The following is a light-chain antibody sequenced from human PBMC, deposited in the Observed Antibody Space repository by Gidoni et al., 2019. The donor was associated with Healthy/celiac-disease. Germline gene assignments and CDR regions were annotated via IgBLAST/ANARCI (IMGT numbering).Light chain of an antibody. CDR1: QGISSY. CDR2: AAS. J-gene: IGKJ3*01. Sequence: LQLTQSPSFLSASVGDRVTITCWASQGISSYLALYQQKPGKAPKLLIYAASTLQSGVPSRFSGSGSGTEFTLTISSLQPEDFATYYCQQLNSYQCTFGPGTKVEIK. CDR3: QQLNSYQCT. V-gene: IGKV1-9*01.